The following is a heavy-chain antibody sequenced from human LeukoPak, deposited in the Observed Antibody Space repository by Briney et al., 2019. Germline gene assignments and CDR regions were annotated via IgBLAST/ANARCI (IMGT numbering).Heavy chain of an antibody. Sequence: SETLSLTCTVSGGSISSSSYYWSWIRQPPGKGLEWIGEINHSGSTNYNPSLKSRVTISVDTSKNQFSLRLSSVTAADTAVYYCARRRATYYGSGSSQNWFDPWGQGTLVTVSS. CDR1: GGSISSSSYY. D-gene: IGHD3-10*01. CDR3: ARRRATYYGSGSSQNWFDP. J-gene: IGHJ5*02. V-gene: IGHV4-39*07. CDR2: INHSGST.